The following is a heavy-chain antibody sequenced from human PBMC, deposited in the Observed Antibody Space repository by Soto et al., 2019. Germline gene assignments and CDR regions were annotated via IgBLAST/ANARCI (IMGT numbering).Heavy chain of an antibody. J-gene: IGHJ4*02. CDR2: ISGSGGST. CDR1: GFTFSSYA. D-gene: IGHD6-19*01. CDR3: AKVGAVAGTLYYFDY. Sequence: GGSLRLSCAASGFTFSSYAMSWVRQAPGKGLEWVSAISGSGGSTYYADSVKGRFTISRDNSKNTLYLQMNSLRAEHTAVYYCAKVGAVAGTLYYFDYWGQGTLVTVSS. V-gene: IGHV3-23*01.